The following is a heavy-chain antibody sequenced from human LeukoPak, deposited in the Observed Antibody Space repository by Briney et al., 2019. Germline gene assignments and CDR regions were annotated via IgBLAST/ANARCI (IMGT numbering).Heavy chain of an antibody. CDR1: GFTVSSNY. CDR3: AREGGTYFLNWFDP. J-gene: IGHJ5*02. V-gene: IGHV3-53*01. D-gene: IGHD1-26*01. CDR2: IYSGGST. Sequence: PGGSLRLSCAASGFTVSSNYMSWVRQAPGKGLEWVSVIYSGGSTYYADSVKGRFTISRDNSKNTVYLQMNSLRAEDTAVYYCAREGGTYFLNWFDPWGQGTLVTVSS.